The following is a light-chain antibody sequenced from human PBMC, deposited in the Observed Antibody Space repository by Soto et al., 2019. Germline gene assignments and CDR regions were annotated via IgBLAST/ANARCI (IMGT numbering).Light chain of an antibody. CDR1: QTLRGSF. J-gene: IGKJ2*01. CDR2: AAS. Sequence: EIVLTQSPGTLSLSPGQRATLSCRATQTLRGSFLAWYQQKHGQAPSLLIYAASSRAAGIPDKFSGSGSGTDFTLTISRLEPEDFAVYYCQHYGDSPPYTFGQGTKLEIK. V-gene: IGKV3-20*01. CDR3: QHYGDSPPYT.